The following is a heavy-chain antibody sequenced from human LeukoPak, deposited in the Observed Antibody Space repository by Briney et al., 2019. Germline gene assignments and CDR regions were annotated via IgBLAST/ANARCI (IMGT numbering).Heavy chain of an antibody. V-gene: IGHV3-30*02. CDR3: AKDSYYYDSSGYYYRVIFDY. CDR1: GFTFSSYD. D-gene: IGHD3-22*01. CDR2: IRYDGNNK. Sequence: PGGSLRLSCAASGFTFSSYDMHWVRQAPGKGLEWVAFIRYDGNNKYYADSVKGRFTISRDNSKNTLYLQMNSLRAEDTAVFYCAKDSYYYDSSGYYYRVIFDYWGQGTLVTVSS. J-gene: IGHJ4*02.